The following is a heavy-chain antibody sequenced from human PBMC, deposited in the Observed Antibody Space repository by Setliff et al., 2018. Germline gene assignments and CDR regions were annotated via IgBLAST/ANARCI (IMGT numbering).Heavy chain of an antibody. CDR2: ISGFNGVT. CDR3: ALTTLSLCSGGSCPNAFDI. CDR1: GYMFTSSG. D-gene: IGHD2-15*01. V-gene: IGHV1-18*01. J-gene: IGHJ3*02. Sequence: ASVKVSCKASGYMFTSSGISWVRQAPGRGLEWMGWISGFNGVTKYTQKLQGRVNMATDTATNMAYMELNSLRSDDTAVYFCALTTLSLCSGGSCPNAFDIWGQGTMVTVSS.